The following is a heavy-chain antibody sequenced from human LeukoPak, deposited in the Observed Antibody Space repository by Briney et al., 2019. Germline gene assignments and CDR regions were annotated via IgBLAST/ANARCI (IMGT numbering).Heavy chain of an antibody. CDR2: VYYSGST. D-gene: IGHD3-22*01. CDR3: ATPGPYYYDSSGYYR. Sequence: SETLSLTCTVSGGSIRSGSYYWSWIRQPPGKGLEWIGSVYYSGSTYYNPSLKSRVTISVDTSKNQFSLKLSSVTAADTAVYYCATPGPYYYDSSGYYRWGQGTLVTVSS. V-gene: IGHV4-39*01. J-gene: IGHJ4*02. CDR1: GGSIRSGSYY.